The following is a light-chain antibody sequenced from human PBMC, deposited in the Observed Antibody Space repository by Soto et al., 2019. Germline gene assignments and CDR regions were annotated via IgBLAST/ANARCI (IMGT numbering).Light chain of an antibody. J-gene: IGKJ1*01. CDR1: RGISNY. Sequence: DIQMTQSPSSLSASVGDRVTITCRASRGISNYLAWYQQKPGKVPKLLIYAASTLQSGVPSRFSGSGSGTDFTLTISSLQPEDVATYYCQTYNSAGWTFGQGTKVEIK. CDR2: AAS. V-gene: IGKV1-27*01. CDR3: QTYNSAGWT.